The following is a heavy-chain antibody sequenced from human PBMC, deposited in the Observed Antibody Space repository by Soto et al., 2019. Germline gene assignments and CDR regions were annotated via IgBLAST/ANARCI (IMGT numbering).Heavy chain of an antibody. Sequence: SETLSLTCTVSGGSISSSSYYWGWIRQPPGKGLEWIGSIYYSGSTYYNSSLKSRVTISVDTSKNQFSLKLSSVTAADTAVYYCARTSGILDYWGQGTLVTVSS. V-gene: IGHV4-39*01. CDR1: GGSISSSSYY. CDR2: IYYSGST. J-gene: IGHJ4*02. CDR3: ARTSGILDY. D-gene: IGHD1-26*01.